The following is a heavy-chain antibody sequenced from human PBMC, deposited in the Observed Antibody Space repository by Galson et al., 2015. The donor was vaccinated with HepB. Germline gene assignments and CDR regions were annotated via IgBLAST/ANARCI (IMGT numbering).Heavy chain of an antibody. CDR1: GYTFINYY. J-gene: IGHJ5*02. CDR2: INPSPGSA. CDR3: TRDASSLTGWFGP. Sequence: VKVSCKASGYTFINYYIHWVRQAPGQGLEWMGAINPSPGSAAYAQKFQGRVTMTRDTSTRTVYMELTSLRSDDTAVYYCTRDASSLTGWFGPWGQGTQVIVSS. V-gene: IGHV1-46*01. D-gene: IGHD6-13*01.